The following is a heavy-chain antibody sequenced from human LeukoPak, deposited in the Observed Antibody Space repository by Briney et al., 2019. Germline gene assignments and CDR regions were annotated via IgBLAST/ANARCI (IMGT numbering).Heavy chain of an antibody. Sequence: ASVKVSCKASGYTFTSYDINWVRQATGQGLEWMGWMNPNSGNTGYAQKFQGRVTITRNTSISTAYMELSSLRSEDTAVYYCARRRKYSSPPLSFYYMDVWGKGTTVTVSS. CDR1: GYTFTSYD. CDR2: MNPNSGNT. V-gene: IGHV1-8*03. D-gene: IGHD6-6*01. J-gene: IGHJ6*03. CDR3: ARRRKYSSPPLSFYYMDV.